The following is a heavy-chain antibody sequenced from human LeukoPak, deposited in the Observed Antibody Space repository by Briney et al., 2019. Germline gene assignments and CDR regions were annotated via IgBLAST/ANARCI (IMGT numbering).Heavy chain of an antibody. CDR2: IYYSGST. CDR1: GGSISSSSYY. J-gene: IGHJ3*02. CDR3: ARVVVQNAFDI. V-gene: IGHV4-39*01. Sequence: PSETQSLTCSVSGGSISSSSYYWGWIRQPPGKGLEWIGSIYYSGSTYYNPSLKSRVTISVDTSKNQFSLKLSSVTAADTAVYYCARVVVQNAFDIWGQGTMVTVSS. D-gene: IGHD2-2*01.